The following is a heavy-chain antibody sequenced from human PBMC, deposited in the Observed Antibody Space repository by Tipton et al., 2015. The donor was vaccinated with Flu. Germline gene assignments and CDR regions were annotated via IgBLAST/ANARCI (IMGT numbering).Heavy chain of an antibody. Sequence: TLSLTCTVSGGSISGYYWTWLRQPPGRRLEWIGYSYYTGITNYNPSLKSRVTISVDTSRNQFSLKLTSVTAADTAVYYCAKVHHSGWYFDLWGRGTLVTVSS. CDR3: AKVHHSGWYFDL. CDR1: GGSISGYY. J-gene: IGHJ2*01. D-gene: IGHD3-10*01. V-gene: IGHV4-59*01. CDR2: SYYTGIT.